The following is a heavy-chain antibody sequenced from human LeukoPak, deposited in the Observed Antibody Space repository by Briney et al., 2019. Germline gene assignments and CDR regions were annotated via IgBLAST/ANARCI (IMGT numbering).Heavy chain of an antibody. V-gene: IGHV1-69*01. Sequence: SVKVSCKASGGTFSSYAISWVRQPPGQGLEWMGGIVAICGRANYAQKFQGSIMISADESTSTAYMELSSLRSEDTAVYYCARGDSGSYFFDYWGQGTLVTVSS. CDR3: ARGDSGSYFFDY. CDR2: IVAICGRA. CDR1: GGTFSSYA. D-gene: IGHD1-26*01. J-gene: IGHJ4*02.